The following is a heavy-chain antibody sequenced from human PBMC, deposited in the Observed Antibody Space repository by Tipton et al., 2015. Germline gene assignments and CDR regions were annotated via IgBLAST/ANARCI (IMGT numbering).Heavy chain of an antibody. J-gene: IGHJ4*02. V-gene: IGHV4-28*06. D-gene: IGHD4-23*01. Sequence: KELQWIGYIQYSGGTNYNPSLESRVSMSVDTSKTQFSLEMRSVTASDTAVYYCARARGRHGGLFDSWGQGILVTVSS. CDR2: IQYSGGT. CDR3: ARARGRHGGLFDS.